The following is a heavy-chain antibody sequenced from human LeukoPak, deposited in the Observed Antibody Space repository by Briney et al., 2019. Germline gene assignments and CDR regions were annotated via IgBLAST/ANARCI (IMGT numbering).Heavy chain of an antibody. Sequence: ASVKVSCNASGYTFTSYDINWVRQATGQGLEWMGWMNPNSGNTGYAQKFQGRVTMTRNTSISTAYMELSSLRSEDTAVYYCARAGQKGGSSGYYLDYWGQGTLVTVSS. CDR1: GYTFTSYD. J-gene: IGHJ4*02. D-gene: IGHD3-22*01. CDR3: ARAGQKGGSSGYYLDY. CDR2: MNPNSGNT. V-gene: IGHV1-8*01.